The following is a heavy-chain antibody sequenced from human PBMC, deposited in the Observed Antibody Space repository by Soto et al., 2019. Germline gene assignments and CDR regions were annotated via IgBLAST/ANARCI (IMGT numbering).Heavy chain of an antibody. CDR3: AKDAVSGDGIWLLDS. J-gene: IGHJ4*02. CDR2: LLRSGSTT. D-gene: IGHD4-17*01. Sequence: GGSMRLSCAVSGFTFTNYAMTWARQAPGKGLEWVSSLLRSGSTTYYGDSVKGRLTLSSDISANSLYLQMDCLRAEDTAVYHCAKDAVSGDGIWLLDSWGQGTVVTVSS. V-gene: IGHV3-23*01. CDR1: GFTFTNYA.